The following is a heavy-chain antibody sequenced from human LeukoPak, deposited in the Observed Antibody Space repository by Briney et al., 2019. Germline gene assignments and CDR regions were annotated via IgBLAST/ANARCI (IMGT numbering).Heavy chain of an antibody. V-gene: IGHV3-23*01. CDR3: AKKGQADDGGKPD. CDR1: GFTFSIYD. CDR2: ITRGVGST. Sequence: GGSLRLSCAASGFTFSIYDLSWVRQAPGKGLECVSAITRGVGSTYYADSVKGRFTISRDNSKNTLYLQMNNLRVDDTAVYYCAKKGQADDGGKPDWGQGTLVTVSS. J-gene: IGHJ4*02.